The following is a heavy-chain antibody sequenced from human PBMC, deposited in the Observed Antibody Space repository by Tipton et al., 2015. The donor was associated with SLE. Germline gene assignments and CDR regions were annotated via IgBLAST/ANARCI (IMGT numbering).Heavy chain of an antibody. D-gene: IGHD3-22*01. Sequence: TLSLTCTVSGGSISSSSYYWGWIRQPPGKGLEWIGSIYYSGSTYYNPPLKSRVTISVDTSKNQFSLKLSSVTAADTAVYYCARDSGYYDSSGHMWSDAFDIWGQGTMVTVSS. V-gene: IGHV4-39*07. CDR1: GGSISSSSYY. J-gene: IGHJ3*02. CDR3: ARDSGYYDSSGHMWSDAFDI. CDR2: IYYSGST.